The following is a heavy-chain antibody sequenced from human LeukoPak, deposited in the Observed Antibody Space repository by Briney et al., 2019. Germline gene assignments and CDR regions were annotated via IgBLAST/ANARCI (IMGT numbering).Heavy chain of an antibody. V-gene: IGHV3-11*04. CDR1: GFTFSDYY. CDR2: ISSSGTTI. D-gene: IGHD5-12*01. CDR3: AREDSGYDTIEKDV. Sequence: GGSLRLSCAASGFTFSDYYMSWIRQAPGKGLEWVSYISSSGTTIYYADSVKGRFTISRDNAKNSLYLQMNSLRAEDTAVYYCAREDSGYDTIEKDVWGQGTTVTVSS. J-gene: IGHJ6*02.